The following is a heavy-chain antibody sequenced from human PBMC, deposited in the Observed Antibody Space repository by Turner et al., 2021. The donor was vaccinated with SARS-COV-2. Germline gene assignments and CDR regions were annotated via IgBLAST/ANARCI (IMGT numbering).Heavy chain of an antibody. CDR3: AREGSTYGSDYYYYYGMDV. V-gene: IGHV1-2*02. D-gene: IGHD5-18*01. CDR2: INPISGGT. J-gene: IGHJ6*02. CDR1: GYTFTGYY. Sequence: QFLLVQSGAEVKKPGASVKVSCTACGYTFTGYYMHWVRQAPGQGLEWMGWINPISGGTNYAQKFQGRVTMTRDTSISTAYMDLSRLRSDDTAVYFCAREGSTYGSDYYYYYGMDVWGQGTTVTVSS.